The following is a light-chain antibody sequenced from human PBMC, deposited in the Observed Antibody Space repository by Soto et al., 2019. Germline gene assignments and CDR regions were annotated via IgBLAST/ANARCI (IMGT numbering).Light chain of an antibody. CDR1: QSVSSSY. J-gene: IGKJ1*01. Sequence: ESVLTQSPATLSLSPAEGATLSCRASQSVSSSYLAWYQQKPGQAPRILIYGASSRDTGIPDRFSGSGSGTDFTLPISSLQPEDFSTYFCQQSYSRPRTFGQGTKVDIK. CDR3: QQSYSRPRT. CDR2: GAS. V-gene: IGKV3D-20*02.